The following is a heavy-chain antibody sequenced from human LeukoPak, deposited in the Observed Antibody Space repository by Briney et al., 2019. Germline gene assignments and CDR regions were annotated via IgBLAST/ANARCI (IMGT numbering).Heavy chain of an antibody. CDR2: IYYSGST. CDR3: ASLKNCSGGSCYFDY. D-gene: IGHD2-15*01. CDR1: GGSISSSSYY. Sequence: PSETLSLTCTVSGGSISSSSYYWGWIRQPPGKGLEWIGSIYYSGSTYYNPSLKSRVTISVDTSKNQFSLKLSSVNAADTAVYYCASLKNCSGGSCYFDYWGQGTLVTVSS. V-gene: IGHV4-39*01. J-gene: IGHJ4*02.